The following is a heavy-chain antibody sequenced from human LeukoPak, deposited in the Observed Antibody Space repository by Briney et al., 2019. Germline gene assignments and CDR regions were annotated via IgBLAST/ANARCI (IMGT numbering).Heavy chain of an antibody. Sequence: SETLSLTCTVSGGSISGYYWSWIRQPPGKGLEWIGYIYTSGSTNYNPSLKSRVTISVDTSKNQFSLKLSSVTAADTAVYYCARRAYSSSWYSQDYYYYMDVWGKGTTVTVSS. V-gene: IGHV4-4*09. CDR3: ARRAYSSSWYSQDYYYYMDV. CDR2: IYTSGST. CDR1: GGSISGYY. J-gene: IGHJ6*03. D-gene: IGHD6-13*01.